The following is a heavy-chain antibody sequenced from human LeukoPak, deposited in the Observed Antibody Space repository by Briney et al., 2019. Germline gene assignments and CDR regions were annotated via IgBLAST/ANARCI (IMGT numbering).Heavy chain of an antibody. CDR3: ARVSVDSTISWYFDY. V-gene: IGHV3-7*03. Sequence: GGSLRLSCAASGFTFSTYWLSWVPQAPGKGLEWVANIKQDGGEKYYVDSVKGRFTITRDNAKNSLYLQMNSLSAEDTAVYYCARVSVDSTISWYFDYWGQGTLVTVSS. D-gene: IGHD5-18*01. CDR2: IKQDGGEK. CDR1: GFTFSTYW. J-gene: IGHJ4*02.